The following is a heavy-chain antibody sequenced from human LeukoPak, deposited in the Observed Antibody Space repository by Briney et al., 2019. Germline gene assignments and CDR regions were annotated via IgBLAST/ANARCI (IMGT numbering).Heavy chain of an antibody. J-gene: IGHJ4*02. CDR1: GGSISSGGYY. D-gene: IGHD6-19*01. Sequence: SETLSLTCTVSGGSISSGGYYWSWIRQHPGKGLEWIGYIYYSGSTYYNPSLKRRVTISVDTSKNQFSLKLSSLTAADTAVYYCARVNRVAGYFDYWGQGTLVTVSS. CDR3: ARVNRVAGYFDY. CDR2: IYYSGST. V-gene: IGHV4-31*03.